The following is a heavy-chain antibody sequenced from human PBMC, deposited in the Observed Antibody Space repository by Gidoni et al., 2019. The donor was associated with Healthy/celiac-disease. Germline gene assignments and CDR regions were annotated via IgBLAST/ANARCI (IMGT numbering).Heavy chain of an antibody. Sequence: EVQLVESGGGLVKPGGCLRLSCAACGLPGSSYSLNWVRQAPGKGLEWVSSISSSSSYLYYADSVKGRFTISRDNAKTSLYLQMNRLRAEDTAVYYCARDLAVAGPYYFDYWGQGTLVTVSS. CDR2: ISSSSSYL. D-gene: IGHD6-19*01. J-gene: IGHJ4*02. V-gene: IGHV3-21*01. CDR3: ARDLAVAGPYYFDY. CDR1: GLPGSSYS.